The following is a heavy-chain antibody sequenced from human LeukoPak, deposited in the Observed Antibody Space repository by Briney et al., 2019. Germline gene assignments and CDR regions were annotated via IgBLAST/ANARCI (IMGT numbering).Heavy chain of an antibody. CDR1: GGAFSGYY. Sequence: SETLSLTCAVYGGAFSGYYWTGVRDPPEKGLEWIVEINHSGRTNYNPSIKSRVTISVDTSKNQVSLKLSSLTAADTAVYYCERNSSSSFWGQGTLVTVSS. CDR3: ERNSSSSF. CDR2: INHSGRT. J-gene: IGHJ4*01. V-gene: IGHV4-34*01. D-gene: IGHD6-6*01.